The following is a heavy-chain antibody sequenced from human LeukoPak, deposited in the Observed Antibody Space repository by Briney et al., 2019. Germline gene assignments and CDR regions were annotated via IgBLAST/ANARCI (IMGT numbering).Heavy chain of an antibody. J-gene: IGHJ4*02. D-gene: IGHD5-12*01. CDR1: GYTFTSYA. V-gene: IGHV1-3*01. CDR2: INAGNGNT. CDR3: ARGIGAIVAPRYYFDY. Sequence: EASVKVSCKASGYTFTSYAMHWVRQAPGQRLEWMGWINAGNGNTKYSQKFQGRVTITRDTSASTAYMELSSLRSEDTAVYYCARGIGAIVAPRYYFDYWGQGTLVTVSS.